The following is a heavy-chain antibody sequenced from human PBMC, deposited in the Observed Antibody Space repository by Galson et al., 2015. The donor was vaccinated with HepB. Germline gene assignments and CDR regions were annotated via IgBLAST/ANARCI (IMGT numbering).Heavy chain of an antibody. CDR2: INPNSGGT. CDR3: ARDPGTAARPSSLYDY. Sequence: SVKVSCKASGYTFTGYYMHWVRQAPGQGLEWMGWINPNSGGTNYAQKFQGRVTMTRDTSISTAYMELSRLRSDDTAVYYCARDPGTAARPSSLYDYWGQGTLVTVSS. CDR1: GYTFTGYY. V-gene: IGHV1-2*02. J-gene: IGHJ4*02. D-gene: IGHD6-6*01.